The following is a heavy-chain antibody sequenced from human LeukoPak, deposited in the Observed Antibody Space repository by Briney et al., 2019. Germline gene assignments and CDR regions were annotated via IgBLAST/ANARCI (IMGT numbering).Heavy chain of an antibody. CDR1: GYSISSGYY. V-gene: IGHV4-38-2*01. CDR3: ARGHDTINFDY. J-gene: IGHJ4*02. D-gene: IGHD5-24*01. CDR2: MYHSGST. Sequence: SETLSLTCAVSGYSISSGYYWGWIRQPPGKGLEWIGSMYHSGSTYYNPSLKSRVTISVDTSKNQFSLKLSSVTAADTAVYYCARGHDTINFDYWGQGTLVTVSS.